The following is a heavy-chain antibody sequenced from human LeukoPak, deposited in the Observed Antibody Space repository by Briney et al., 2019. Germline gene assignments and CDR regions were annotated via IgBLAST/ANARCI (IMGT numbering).Heavy chain of an antibody. Sequence: SETLSLTCAVYGGSFSGYYWSWIRRPPGKGLEWIGEINHSGSTNYNPSLKSRVTISVDTSKNQFSLKLSSVTAADTAVYYCARARVYYYDSSGYYLPFDYWGQGTLVTASS. CDR2: INHSGST. D-gene: IGHD3-22*01. CDR3: ARARVYYYDSSGYYLPFDY. CDR1: GGSFSGYY. V-gene: IGHV4-34*01. J-gene: IGHJ4*02.